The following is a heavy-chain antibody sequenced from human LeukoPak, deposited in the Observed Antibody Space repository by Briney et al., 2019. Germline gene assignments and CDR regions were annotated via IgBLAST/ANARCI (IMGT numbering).Heavy chain of an antibody. CDR3: AKKGGSDWPPRAFDR. CDR2: ISGNAGDT. J-gene: IGHJ4*02. Sequence: PGGSLRLSCAASGFTFTGYAMNWVRQAPGKGLEWVSGISGNAGDTFYADSVKGRFTISRDNSKNTLYLQMNSLRAEDTAVYYCAKKGGSDWPPRAFDRWGQGTLVTVSS. CDR1: GFTFTGYA. V-gene: IGHV3-23*01. D-gene: IGHD6-19*01.